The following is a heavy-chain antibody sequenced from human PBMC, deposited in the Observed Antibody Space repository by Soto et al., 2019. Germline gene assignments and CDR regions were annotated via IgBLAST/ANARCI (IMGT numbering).Heavy chain of an antibody. CDR1: GFTFSTYA. CDR2: ISNNGDNT. D-gene: IGHD1-20*01. V-gene: IGHV3-64*02. CDR3: ARSRNWNPPLFDF. Sequence: EVQLVESGEGLVQPGGSLRLSCAASGFTFSTYAMHWVRQAPGKGLEYVSAISNNGDNTYYADSVKGRFTISRDNSKNTLYLQMGSLKPEDMSVYYCARSRNWNPPLFDFWGRGTLVTVSS. J-gene: IGHJ4*02.